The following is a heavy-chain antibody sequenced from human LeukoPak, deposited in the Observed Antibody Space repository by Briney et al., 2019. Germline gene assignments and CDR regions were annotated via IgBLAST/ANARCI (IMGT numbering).Heavy chain of an antibody. Sequence: GGSLRLSCAASGFTFSSYEMNWVRQAPGKGLEWVSYISSSGSTIYYADSVKGRFTISRDNSKNSLYLQMNSLRAEDTALYYCAKDRGVGAPGYDVFDIWGQGTMVTVSS. CDR3: AKDRGVGAPGYDVFDI. D-gene: IGHD1-26*01. V-gene: IGHV3-48*03. CDR1: GFTFSSYE. J-gene: IGHJ3*02. CDR2: ISSSGSTI.